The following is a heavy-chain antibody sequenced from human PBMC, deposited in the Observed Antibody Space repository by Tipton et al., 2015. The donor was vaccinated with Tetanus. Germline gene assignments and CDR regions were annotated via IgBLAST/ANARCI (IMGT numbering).Heavy chain of an antibody. D-gene: IGHD3-22*01. V-gene: IGHV4-34*01. CDR3: AGSLVRWFVP. Sequence: LVQPSETLSLTCAVSGVSFRDHYWSWIRQPPGKGLEWVGEIDHRGSTRYNRFLRSRVTFSVDTSKNQLLMKMTFLTAADTAVYYCAGSLVRWFVPWGQGTLVTVSS. J-gene: IGHJ5*02. CDR2: IDHRGST. CDR1: GVSFRDHY.